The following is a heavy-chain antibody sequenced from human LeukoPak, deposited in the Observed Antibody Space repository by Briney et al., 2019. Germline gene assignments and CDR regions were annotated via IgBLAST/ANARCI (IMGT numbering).Heavy chain of an antibody. CDR1: GGSFSAYY. J-gene: IGHJ4*02. CDR3: ARGSDRHIVVVPAAMVTRTKYYFDY. D-gene: IGHD2-2*01. Sequence: SETLSLTCAVYGGSFSAYYWSWIRQPPGKALEWIGEINHTGSTNYNPSLKSRVTISVDTSKNQFSLKLSSVTAADSAVYYCARGSDRHIVVVPAAMVTRTKYYFDYWGQGTLVTASS. V-gene: IGHV4-34*01. CDR2: INHTGST.